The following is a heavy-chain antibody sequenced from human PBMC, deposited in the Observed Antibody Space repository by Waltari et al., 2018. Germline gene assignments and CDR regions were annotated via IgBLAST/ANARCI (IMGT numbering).Heavy chain of an antibody. CDR3: ARATYSYGSGSYPFDY. Sequence: EVQLVESGGGLIQPGGSLRLSCAASGFTVSSNYMNWVRQAPGKGLEWVSVIYSGGTTYYADSVKGRFTISRDNSKNTLYLQMNRPTAEDTAVYYCARATYSYGSGSYPFDYWGQGTLVTVSS. V-gene: IGHV3-53*01. CDR1: GFTVSSNY. CDR2: IYSGGTT. D-gene: IGHD3-10*01. J-gene: IGHJ4*02.